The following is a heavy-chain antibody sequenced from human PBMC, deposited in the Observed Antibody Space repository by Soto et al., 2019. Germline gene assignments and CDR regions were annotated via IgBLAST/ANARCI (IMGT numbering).Heavy chain of an antibody. D-gene: IGHD2-15*01. CDR2: IKSKTDGGTT. V-gene: IGHV3-15*01. CDR3: TTSLGTRRILDPLGFDY. CDR1: GFTFSSYA. J-gene: IGHJ4*02. Sequence: EVQLLESGGGLVQPGGSLRLSCAASGFTFSSYAMSWVRQSPGKGLEWVGRIKSKTDGGTTDYAAPVKGRFTISRDDSKNKLYLQMNSLKPEDTAVYYCTTSLGTRRILDPLGFDYWGQGTLVTVSS.